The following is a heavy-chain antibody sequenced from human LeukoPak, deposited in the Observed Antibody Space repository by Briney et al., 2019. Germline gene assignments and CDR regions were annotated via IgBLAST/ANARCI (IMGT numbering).Heavy chain of an antibody. D-gene: IGHD1-26*01. V-gene: IGHV4-4*02. CDR3: ASLIVGATNDAFDI. J-gene: IGHJ3*02. CDR2: IYHSGST. Sequence: SGTLSLTCAVSGGSISSSNWWSWVRPPPGKGLEWIGEIYHSGSTNYNPSLKSRVTISVDKSKNQFSLKLSSVTAADTAVYYCASLIVGATNDAFDIWGQGTMVTVSS. CDR1: GGSISSSNW.